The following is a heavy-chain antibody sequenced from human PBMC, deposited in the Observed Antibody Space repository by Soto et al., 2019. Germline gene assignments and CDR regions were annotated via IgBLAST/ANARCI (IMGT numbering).Heavy chain of an antibody. D-gene: IGHD2-15*01. J-gene: IGHJ4*02. CDR1: GGSISSGDYY. CDR2: IYYSGST. V-gene: IGHV4-30-4*01. Sequence: SETLSLTCTVSGGSISSGDYYWSWIRQPPGKGLEWIGYIYYSGSTYYNPSLKSRVTISVDTSKNQFSLKLSSVTAADTAVYYCARVGDCSGGSCYSGYFDHWGQGTLVTVSS. CDR3: ARVGDCSGGSCYSGYFDH.